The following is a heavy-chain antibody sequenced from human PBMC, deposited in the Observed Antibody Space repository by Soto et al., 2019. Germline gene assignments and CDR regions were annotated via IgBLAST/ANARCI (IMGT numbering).Heavy chain of an antibody. Sequence: QVQLQQWGAGLLKPSETLSLTCAVYVGSFSGYYWSWIRQPPGKGLEWIGEINHSVSTNYNPSLKSRVTISVATSKNQFSLKLSSVNAADTAVYYCARVDIVVVPAAQSVSWVYGGQGTLVTVSS. CDR2: INHSVST. D-gene: IGHD2-2*01. CDR1: VGSFSGYY. J-gene: IGHJ4*02. CDR3: ARVDIVVVPAAQSVSWVY. V-gene: IGHV4-34*01.